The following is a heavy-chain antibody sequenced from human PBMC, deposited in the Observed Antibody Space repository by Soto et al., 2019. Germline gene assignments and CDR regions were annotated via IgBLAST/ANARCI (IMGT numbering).Heavy chain of an antibody. V-gene: IGHV3-30-3*01. Sequence: GGSLRLSCEASGFTFSSYPMHWVRQAPGKGLEWVTVISYDGGNQYYADSVKGRFTISRDNSKDTLYLQMHSMRSDDTAVYFCARGPITQTSFIDHWGQGTLLTVS. J-gene: IGHJ4*02. D-gene: IGHD1-20*01. CDR1: GFTFSSYP. CDR2: ISYDGGNQ. CDR3: ARGPITQTSFIDH.